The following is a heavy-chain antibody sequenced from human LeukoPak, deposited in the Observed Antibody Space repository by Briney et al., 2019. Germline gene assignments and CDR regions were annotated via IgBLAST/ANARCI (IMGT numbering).Heavy chain of an antibody. Sequence: SGTLSLTCAVSGGSISSSNWWSWVRQPPGKGLEWIGEIYHSGSTNYNPSLKSRVTISVDTSKNQFSLKVTSVTAADTAVYYCARVKQWPVLGYYYMDVWGKGTTVIVSS. CDR2: IYHSGST. J-gene: IGHJ6*03. CDR3: ARVKQWPVLGYYYMDV. CDR1: GGSISSSNW. V-gene: IGHV4-4*02. D-gene: IGHD6-19*01.